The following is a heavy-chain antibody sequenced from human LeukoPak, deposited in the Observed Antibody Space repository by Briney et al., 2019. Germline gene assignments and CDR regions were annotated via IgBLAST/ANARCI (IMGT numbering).Heavy chain of an antibody. CDR1: GGPFSGYY. CDR2: INHSGST. Sequence: SETLSLTCAVYGGPFSGYYWSWIRQPPGKGLEWIGEINHSGSTNYNPSLKSRVTISVDTSKNQFSLKLSSVTAADTAVYYCASGFMAAVDYWGQGTLVTVSS. J-gene: IGHJ4*02. CDR3: ASGFMAAVDY. V-gene: IGHV4-34*01. D-gene: IGHD5-24*01.